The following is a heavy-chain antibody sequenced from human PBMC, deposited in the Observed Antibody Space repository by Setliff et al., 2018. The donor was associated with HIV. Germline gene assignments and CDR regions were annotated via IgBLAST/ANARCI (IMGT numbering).Heavy chain of an antibody. CDR3: AKGKGVGGVIITGGLDV. D-gene: IGHD3-10*01. CDR2: MNPNSGNT. J-gene: IGHJ6*02. Sequence: ASVKVSCKASGYTFTSYDINWVRQATGQGLEWMGWMNPNSGNTGYALKFHDRVTMTRDTSITTLYLELSSLTSEDTAVYYCAKGKGVGGVIITGGLDVWGQGTTVTVSS. CDR1: GYTFTSYD. V-gene: IGHV1-8*02.